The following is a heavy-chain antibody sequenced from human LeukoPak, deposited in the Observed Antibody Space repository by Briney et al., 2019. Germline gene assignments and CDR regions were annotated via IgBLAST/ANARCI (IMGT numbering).Heavy chain of an antibody. V-gene: IGHV3-15*04. D-gene: IGHD3-16*01. J-gene: IGHJ4*02. Sequence: PGGSLRLSCAASGFPFSDAWMSWVRQAPGKGLEWVGRIESKTDSWTTEYAAPVKGRFTISRDDSKNTLYLQMNSLKTEDTAVYYCTRDEGDDYFDNWGQGTLVTVSS. CDR1: GFPFSDAW. CDR3: TRDEGDDYFDN. CDR2: IESKTDSWTT.